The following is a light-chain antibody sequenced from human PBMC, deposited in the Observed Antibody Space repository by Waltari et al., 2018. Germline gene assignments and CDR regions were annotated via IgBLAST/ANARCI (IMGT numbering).Light chain of an antibody. CDR1: SSDSGGYNY. J-gene: IGLJ2*01. CDR2: DVT. CDR3: SSFTSSTTGI. Sequence: SALTQPDSVSGSPGQSITISCSGISSDSGGYNYVSWYQQHPGEAPKVIIYDVTNRLSGVSNRFSGSKSGSSASLTISGLQPEDEADYYCSSFTSSTTGIFGGGTKLTVL. V-gene: IGLV2-14*03.